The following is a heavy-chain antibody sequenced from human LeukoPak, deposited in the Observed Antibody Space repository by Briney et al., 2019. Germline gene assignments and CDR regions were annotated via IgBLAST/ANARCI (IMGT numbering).Heavy chain of an antibody. CDR1: GYTFTSHY. V-gene: IGHV1-46*01. CDR3: ASVYKYGMDV. J-gene: IGHJ6*02. CDR2: INSSGDYT. Sequence: ASVKVSCKASGYTFTSHYMHWVRQAPGQGLEWMGIINSSGDYTSYAQKFQGRVTMTRDTSTSTLYMELSSLRSEDTAVYYCASVYKYGMDVWGQGTTVTVSS.